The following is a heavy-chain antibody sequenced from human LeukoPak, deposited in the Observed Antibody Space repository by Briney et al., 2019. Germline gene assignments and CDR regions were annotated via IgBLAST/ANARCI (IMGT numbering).Heavy chain of an antibody. CDR1: GGSFTDYF. CDR3: AREARFALPAVGSGDY. V-gene: IGHV4-34*01. Sequence: SETLSLTCTVFGGSFTDYFWTWIRHSPGKGLEWIGEINDYTGDTKYNPSLNSRVSISLEKSKNQLSLELRSVTAADTAVYYCAREARFALPAVGSGDYWGQGTLVTVSS. CDR2: INDYTGDT. J-gene: IGHJ4*02. D-gene: IGHD2-2*01.